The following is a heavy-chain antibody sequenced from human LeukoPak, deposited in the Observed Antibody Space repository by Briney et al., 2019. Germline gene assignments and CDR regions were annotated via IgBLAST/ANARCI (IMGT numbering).Heavy chain of an antibody. V-gene: IGHV4-39*07. CDR3: ARDRYYYDSSGYYLLDY. Sequence: PSETLSLTCTVSGGPISSSSYYWGWIRQPPGKGLEWIGSIYYSGSTYYNPSLKSRVTISVDTSKNQFSLKLSSVTAADTAVYYCARDRYYYDSSGYYLLDYWGQGTLVTVSS. CDR1: GGPISSSSYY. D-gene: IGHD3-22*01. CDR2: IYYSGST. J-gene: IGHJ4*02.